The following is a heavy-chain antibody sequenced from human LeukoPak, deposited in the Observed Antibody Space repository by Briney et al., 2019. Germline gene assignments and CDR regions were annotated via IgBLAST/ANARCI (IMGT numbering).Heavy chain of an antibody. CDR1: GGSISSYY. CDR3: ARVKRYGGYVHYFDY. CDR2: IYYSGST. V-gene: IGHV4-59*01. D-gene: IGHD5-12*01. Sequence: SETLSLTCTVSGGSISSYYWSWIRQPPGKGLEWIGYIYYSGSTNYNPSLKSRVTISVDTSKNQFSLKLSSVTAADTAVYYCARVKRYGGYVHYFDYWGQGTLVTVSS. J-gene: IGHJ4*02.